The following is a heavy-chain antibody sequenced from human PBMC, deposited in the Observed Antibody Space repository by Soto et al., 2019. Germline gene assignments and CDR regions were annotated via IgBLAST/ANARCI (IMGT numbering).Heavy chain of an antibody. CDR2: MNPNTGNS. CDR1: GYTFTSYD. V-gene: IGHV1-8*01. Sequence: ASVKVSCKASGYTFTSYDIYWVRQATGQGLEWMGWMNPNTGNSGYAQKFQGRVTMTSDTSISTAHMELSSLRSEDTAVYYCATDRRIAAAGLDAFDIWGQGTMVTVS. D-gene: IGHD6-13*01. CDR3: ATDRRIAAAGLDAFDI. J-gene: IGHJ3*02.